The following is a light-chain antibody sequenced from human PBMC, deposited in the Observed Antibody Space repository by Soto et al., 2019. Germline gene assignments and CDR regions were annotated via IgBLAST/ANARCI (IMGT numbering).Light chain of an antibody. CDR2: EVS. V-gene: IGLV2-14*01. J-gene: IGLJ1*01. CDR1: SSDIGGYNF. CDR3: SSFRSGTTL. Sequence: QSVLTQPASVSGYPGQSITISCTGTSSDIGGYNFVSWYHQHPGKAPKLMIYEVSNRPSGVSDRFSGSKSGNTASLTISALQAEDEADYYCSSFRSGTTLFGTGTKVTVL.